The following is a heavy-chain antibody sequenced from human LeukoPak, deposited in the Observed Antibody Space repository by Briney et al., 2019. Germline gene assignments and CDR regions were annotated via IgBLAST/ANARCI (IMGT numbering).Heavy chain of an antibody. Sequence: GESLKISCKGSGYSFTSYWIGWVRQMPGKGLEWMGIIYPGDSDTRYSPSFQGQVTISADKSISTAYLQWSSLKASDTAMYYCARHWSQQQLSTRGYYYYMDVWGKGTTVTVSS. CDR2: IYPGDSDT. J-gene: IGHJ6*03. V-gene: IGHV5-51*01. CDR1: GYSFTSYW. CDR3: ARHWSQQQLSTRGYYYYMDV. D-gene: IGHD6-13*01.